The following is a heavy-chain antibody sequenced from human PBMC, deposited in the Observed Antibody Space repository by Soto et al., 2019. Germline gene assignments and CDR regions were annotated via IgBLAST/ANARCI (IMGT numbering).Heavy chain of an antibody. Sequence: PGGSLRLSCAASGFNFSSNWMHWVRRVPGRGLVWVSRINTDGSETNYEDSVEGRFTISRDNAKNRLYLQMNSLRGEDTDVYYCARDGEGFWGQGTLVTVSS. CDR1: GFNFSSNW. J-gene: IGHJ4*02. CDR3: ARDGEGF. D-gene: IGHD2-21*01. V-gene: IGHV3-74*01. CDR2: INTDGSET.